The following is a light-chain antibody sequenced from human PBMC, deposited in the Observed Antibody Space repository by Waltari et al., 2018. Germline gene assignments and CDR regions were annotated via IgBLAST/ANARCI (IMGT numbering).Light chain of an antibody. V-gene: IGKV1-27*01. CDR2: AAS. CDR3: QKYNSAPLT. CDR1: PGISNY. J-gene: IGKJ4*01. Sequence: DIQMTQSPSYLSASVGDRVTITCRASPGISNYLAWYQQKPGKVPKLLLYAASPLQSGVPSRFSGSGSGTDFTLTISSLQPEDVATYYCQKYNSAPLTFGGWTKVEIK.